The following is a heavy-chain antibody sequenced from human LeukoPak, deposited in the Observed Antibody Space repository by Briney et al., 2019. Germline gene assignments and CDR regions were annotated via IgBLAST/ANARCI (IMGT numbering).Heavy chain of an antibody. CDR3: ARDMNYDILTNSWFDP. CDR2: ISSSSSYI. Sequence: GGSLRLSRAASGFTFSSYSMNWVRQAPGKGLEWVSSISSSSSYIYYADSVKGRFTISRDNAKNSLYLQMNSLRAEDTAVYYCARDMNYDILTNSWFDPWGQGTLVTVSS. D-gene: IGHD3-9*01. CDR1: GFTFSSYS. J-gene: IGHJ5*02. V-gene: IGHV3-21*01.